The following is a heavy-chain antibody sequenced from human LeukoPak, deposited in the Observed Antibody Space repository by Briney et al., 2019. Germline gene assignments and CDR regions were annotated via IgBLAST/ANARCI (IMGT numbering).Heavy chain of an antibody. CDR3: ARYERIGSCTGGACYYGMDV. Sequence: PAETLSLTCSVSGASISRSYWVWVRQPPGNGLEWIGYLSYSGGTKYNPSLKNRVSTSVDTSRNQLSLKLTSVTAADTAVYYCARYERIGSCTGGACYYGMDVWGQGTTVTASS. J-gene: IGHJ6*02. V-gene: IGHV4-59*01. D-gene: IGHD2-8*02. CDR2: LSYSGGT. CDR1: GASISRSY.